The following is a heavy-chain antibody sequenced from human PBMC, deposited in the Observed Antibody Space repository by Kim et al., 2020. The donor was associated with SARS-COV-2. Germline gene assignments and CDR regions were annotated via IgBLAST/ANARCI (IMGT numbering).Heavy chain of an antibody. CDR2: IYSDSSGT. CDR3: ARAGLDGHFYVGYVDY. V-gene: IGHV3-23*03. Sequence: GGSLRLSCVASAFTFKTYAMSWVRQAPGKGLEWVSSIYSDSSGTFYADSVKGRFTISRDNSKSTLYLQMNSLTADDTALYYCARAGLDGHFYVGYVDYWGRGTLVTVSS. D-gene: IGHD3-10*02. J-gene: IGHJ4*02. CDR1: AFTFKTYA.